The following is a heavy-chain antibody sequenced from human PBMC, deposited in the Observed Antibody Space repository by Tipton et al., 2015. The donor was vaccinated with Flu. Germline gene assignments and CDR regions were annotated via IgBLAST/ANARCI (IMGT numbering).Heavy chain of an antibody. CDR3: AGQAPLRYFDWAPRGAFDI. V-gene: IGHV5-51*01. Sequence: EVQLVQSGAEVKKPGESLKISCRGSGYSFTSYWIGWVRQMPGKGLEWMGIIYPGDSDTRYSPSFQGQVTISADKSISTAYLQWSSLKASDPAMYYCAGQAPLRYFDWAPRGAFDIWGQGTMVTVSS. CDR2: IYPGDSDT. D-gene: IGHD3-9*01. J-gene: IGHJ3*02. CDR1: GYSFTSYW.